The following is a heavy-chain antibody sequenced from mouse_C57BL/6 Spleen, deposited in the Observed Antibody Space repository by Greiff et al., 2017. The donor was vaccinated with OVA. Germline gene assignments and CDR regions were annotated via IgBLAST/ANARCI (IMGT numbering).Heavy chain of an antibody. D-gene: IGHD1-1*01. Sequence: QVQLQQSGSELRSPGSSVKLSCKDFDSEVFPIAYMSWVRQKPGHGFEWIGGILPSIGRTIYGEKFEDKATLDADTLSNTAYLELNSLTSEDSAIYYCARKENYYGSSLYWYFDVWGTGTTVTVSS. CDR2: ILPSIGRT. CDR1: DSEVFPIAY. CDR3: ARKENYYGSSLYWYFDV. J-gene: IGHJ1*03. V-gene: IGHV15-2*01.